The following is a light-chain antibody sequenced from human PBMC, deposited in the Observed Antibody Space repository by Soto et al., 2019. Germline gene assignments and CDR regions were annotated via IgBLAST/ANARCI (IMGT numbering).Light chain of an antibody. V-gene: IGLV6-57*01. CDR2: EDN. CDR1: SGSIASNY. Sequence: NFMLTQPHSVSESPGKTVTISCTRSSGSIASNYVQWYQQRPGSSPTTVIYEDNQRPSGVPDRFSGSIDSSSNSASLTISGLKTEDEADYYCQSYVNSLWVFGGGTKVTVL. J-gene: IGLJ3*02. CDR3: QSYVNSLWV.